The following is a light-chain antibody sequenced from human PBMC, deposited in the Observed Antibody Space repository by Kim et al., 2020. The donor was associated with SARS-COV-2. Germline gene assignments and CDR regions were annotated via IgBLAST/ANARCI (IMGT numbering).Light chain of an antibody. CDR3: QVWDSSTWV. V-gene: IGLV3-9*01. J-gene: IGLJ3*02. CDR1: NIVTKN. CDR2: RDT. Sequence: SYELTQPLSVSVALGQTARITCGGNNIVTKNVHWYQRKPAQAPVLVMYRDTNRPSGTSVGFSGSNSGNTATLTISRAQAGEEADYYCQVWDSSTWVFGGG.